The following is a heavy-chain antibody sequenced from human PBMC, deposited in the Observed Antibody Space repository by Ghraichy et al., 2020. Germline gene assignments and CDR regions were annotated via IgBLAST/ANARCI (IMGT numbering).Heavy chain of an antibody. CDR1: GFNLADYA. Sequence: GGSLRLSCATSGFNLADYAMTWVRQAPGKGPEWVSTTNIGGSATYYADSVKGRFTMSRDDSRNMLDLLMSSLRADDTAVYYCAKSGSSGTFDVFFDSWGQGTLVTVSS. D-gene: IGHD1-26*01. CDR2: TNIGGSAT. CDR3: AKSGSSGTFDVFFDS. V-gene: IGHV3-23*05. J-gene: IGHJ4*02.